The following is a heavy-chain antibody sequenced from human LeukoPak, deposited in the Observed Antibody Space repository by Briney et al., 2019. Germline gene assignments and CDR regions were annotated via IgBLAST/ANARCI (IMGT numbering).Heavy chain of an antibody. Sequence: PSETLSLTCTVSGGSISSYYWSWIRQPPGKGLEWVGYIYYSGSTTYNPSLKSRVTISVDTSKNQFFLKLSSVTAADTAVYYCARVPQATYYDFWSGPVDAFDIWGQGTMVTVSS. V-gene: IGHV4-59*01. CDR1: GGSISSYY. J-gene: IGHJ3*02. CDR2: IYYSGST. CDR3: ARVPQATYYDFWSGPVDAFDI. D-gene: IGHD3-3*01.